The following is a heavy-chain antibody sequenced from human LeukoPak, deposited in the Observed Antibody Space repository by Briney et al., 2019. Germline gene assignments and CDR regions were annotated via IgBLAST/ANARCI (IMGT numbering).Heavy chain of an antibody. V-gene: IGHV3-30*18. J-gene: IGHJ4*02. CDR3: AKSDSGRLDY. Sequence: GGSLRLSCAASGFTFSSYGMHWVRQAPGKRLEWVAVISYDGSNKYYADSVKGRFTISRDNSKNTLYLQMNSLRAEDTAVYYCAKSDSGRLDYWGQGTLVTVSS. CDR2: ISYDGSNK. CDR1: GFTFSSYG. D-gene: IGHD6-19*01.